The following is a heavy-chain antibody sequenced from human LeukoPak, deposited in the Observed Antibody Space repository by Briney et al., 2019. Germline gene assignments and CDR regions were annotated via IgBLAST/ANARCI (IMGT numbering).Heavy chain of an antibody. V-gene: IGHV1-46*01. CDR2: INPSGGST. J-gene: IGHJ4*02. CDR1: GYTFSNND. D-gene: IGHD3-22*01. CDR3: AGEIAMHVH. Sequence: ASVKASCKASGYTFSNNDLHWVRQAPGQGLEWLGLINPSGGSTIYAQKFQGRATMTRDTSTSTVYMELSSLRSDDSAVYYCAGEIAMHVHWGQGTLVTVSS.